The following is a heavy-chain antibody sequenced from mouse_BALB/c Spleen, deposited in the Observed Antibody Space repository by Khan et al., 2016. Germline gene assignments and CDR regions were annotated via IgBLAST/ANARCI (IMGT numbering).Heavy chain of an antibody. CDR3: ARSSYYGYYYAMDY. V-gene: IGHV9-3-1*01. D-gene: IGHD1-2*01. CDR2: TNPYTGEP. CDR1: GYTFTNYG. J-gene: IGHJ4*01. Sequence: QIQLVQSGPELKKPEETVKISCKASGYTFTNYGMNWVKQTPETGLKWMGWTNPYTGEPTYADDFKGRFAFSLETSATTAYLQINNLKNEDTATYFCARSSYYGYYYAMDYWGQGTSVTVSS.